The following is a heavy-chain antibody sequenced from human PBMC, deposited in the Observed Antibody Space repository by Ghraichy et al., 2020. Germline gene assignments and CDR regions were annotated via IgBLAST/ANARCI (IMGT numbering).Heavy chain of an antibody. CDR1: GFTFSSYG. J-gene: IGHJ5*02. CDR3: AKDISWGVGATRSPGGDP. D-gene: IGHD1-26*01. CDR2: ISYDGSNK. V-gene: IGHV3-30*18. Sequence: GGSLRLSCAASGFTFSSYGMHWVRQAPGKGLEWVAVISYDGSNKYYADSVKGRFTISRDNSKNTLYLQMNSLRAEDTAVYYCAKDISWGVGATRSPGGDPWGQGTLVTVSS.